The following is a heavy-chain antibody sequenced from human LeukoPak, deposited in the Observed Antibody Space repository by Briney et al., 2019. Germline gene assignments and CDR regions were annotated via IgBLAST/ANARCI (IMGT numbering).Heavy chain of an antibody. CDR2: INAGNGNT. V-gene: IGHV1-3*03. D-gene: IGHD1-14*01. CDR1: GYTITSYT. J-gene: IGHJ6*03. CDR3: ARARYETGIWPKSRYDYYHYMDV. Sequence: ASVKVSCKASGYTITSYTIHWVRQAPGQRREWMGWINAGNGNTKYSQEFQDRVTITRDTSASTAYMELSSLRSEDMAVYYCARARYETGIWPKSRYDYYHYMDVWGKGTTVTVSS.